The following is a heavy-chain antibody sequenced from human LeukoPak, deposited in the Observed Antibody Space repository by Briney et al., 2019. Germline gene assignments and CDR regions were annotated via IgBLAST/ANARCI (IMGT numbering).Heavy chain of an antibody. CDR1: GFTFSSYA. CDR3: ARGEGIQLRYRDSSSFSYFDY. D-gene: IGHD5-18*01. J-gene: IGHJ4*02. Sequence: GGSLRLSCAASGFTFSSYAMHWVRQAPGKGLEWVAVISYDGSNKYYADSVKGRFTISRDNSKNTLYLQMNSLRAEDTAVYYCARGEGIQLRYRDSSSFSYFDYWGQGTLVTVSS. V-gene: IGHV3-30-3*01. CDR2: ISYDGSNK.